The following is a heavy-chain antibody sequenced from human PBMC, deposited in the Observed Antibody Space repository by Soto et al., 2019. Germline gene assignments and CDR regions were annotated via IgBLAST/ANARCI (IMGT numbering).Heavy chain of an antibody. CDR3: AKDYTDYTYSFDY. J-gene: IGHJ4*02. Sequence: QVQLVESGGGVVQPGRSLRLSCAASGFTFSTYGMHWVRQAPGKGLEWVAVISYDGGNKYYADSVQGRFTISRDNSKNTLYLQMNSLRAEDTAVYYCAKDYTDYTYSFDYWGQGTLVTVSS. D-gene: IGHD4-4*01. V-gene: IGHV3-30*18. CDR1: GFTFSTYG. CDR2: ISYDGGNK.